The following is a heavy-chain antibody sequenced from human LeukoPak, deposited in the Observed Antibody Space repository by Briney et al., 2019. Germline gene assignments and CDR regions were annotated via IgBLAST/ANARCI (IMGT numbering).Heavy chain of an antibody. CDR1: GYTSTDYY. V-gene: IGHV1-2*06. J-gene: IGHJ5*02. CDR2: INPNSGDT. Sequence: ASVKVSCKASGYTSTDYYIHWVRQAPGQGLEWMGRINPNSGDTDYTQNFQGRVTMTRDTSISTASMELTRLTSDDTAVYYCARGGPTYGSKYNWFDPWGQGTLVTVSS. CDR3: ARGGPTYGSKYNWFDP. D-gene: IGHD4/OR15-4a*01.